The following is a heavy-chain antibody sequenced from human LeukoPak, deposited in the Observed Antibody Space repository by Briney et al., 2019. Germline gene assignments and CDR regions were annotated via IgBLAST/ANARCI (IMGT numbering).Heavy chain of an antibody. CDR1: GGSISSYY. J-gene: IGHJ4*02. V-gene: IGHV4-4*07. CDR2: IYNSGST. D-gene: IGHD2-2*02. Sequence: SETLSLTCTVSGGSISSYYWSWIRQPAGKGLEWIGRIYNSGSTNYNPSLKSRVTMSVDTSKSQFSMRLRSVTAADTAVYYCARMTIVVVPAAISYYFDYWGQGTLVTVSS. CDR3: ARMTIVVVPAAISYYFDY.